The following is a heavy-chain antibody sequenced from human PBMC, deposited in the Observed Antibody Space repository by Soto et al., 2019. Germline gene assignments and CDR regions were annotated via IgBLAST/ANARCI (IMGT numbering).Heavy chain of an antibody. Sequence: ASVKVSCKASGYTFSNYGVTWVRQAPGQGLEWMGWISGYNGNTNYAQNFQGRVTMTAEPSTRTAYMHLRSLRSDDTAVYFCARQSSSSFWFDPWGQGTLVTAPQ. J-gene: IGHJ5*02. CDR1: GYTFSNYG. D-gene: IGHD6-6*01. CDR2: ISGYNGNT. V-gene: IGHV1-18*01. CDR3: ARQSSSSFWFDP.